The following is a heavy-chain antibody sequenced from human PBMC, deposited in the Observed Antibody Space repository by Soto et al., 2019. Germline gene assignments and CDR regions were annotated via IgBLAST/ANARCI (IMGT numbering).Heavy chain of an antibody. Sequence: VQLVESGGGVVQPGRSLRLSCAASGFTFSDYAMHWVRQAPGKGLEWVAVVSHDGRNTHYADSVKGRFTISRDSSKNAVSLEMTSLRAEDTAVYYCARGGRQWLVTSDFNYWGQGALVTVSS. V-gene: IGHV3-30*03. CDR2: VSHDGRNT. CDR3: ARGGRQWLVTSDFNY. D-gene: IGHD6-19*01. J-gene: IGHJ4*02. CDR1: GFTFSDYA.